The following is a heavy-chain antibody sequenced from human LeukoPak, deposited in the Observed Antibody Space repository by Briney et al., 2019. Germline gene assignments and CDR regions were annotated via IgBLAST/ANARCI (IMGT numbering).Heavy chain of an antibody. J-gene: IGHJ5*02. V-gene: IGHV4-59*01. Sequence: SETLSLTCTVSGGSISSYYWSWLRQPPGKGLEWIGYIYYSGSTNYNPSLKSRVTISVDTSKNQFSLKLSSVTAADTAVYYCAREMVRGNWFDPWGQGTLVTVSS. CDR3: AREMVRGNWFDP. CDR2: IYYSGST. CDR1: GGSISSYY. D-gene: IGHD3-10*01.